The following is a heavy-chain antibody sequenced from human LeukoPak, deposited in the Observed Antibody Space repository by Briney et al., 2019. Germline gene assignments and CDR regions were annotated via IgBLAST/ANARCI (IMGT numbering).Heavy chain of an antibody. Sequence: SETLSLTCAVYGGSFSGYYWSWIRRPPGKGLEWIGEINHSGSTNYNPSLKSRVTISVDTSKNQFSLKLSSVTAADTAVYYCARVRISALFYYYYGMDVWGQGTTVTVSS. CDR3: ARVRISALFYYYYGMDV. CDR1: GGSFSGYY. D-gene: IGHD2-15*01. J-gene: IGHJ6*02. V-gene: IGHV4-34*01. CDR2: INHSGST.